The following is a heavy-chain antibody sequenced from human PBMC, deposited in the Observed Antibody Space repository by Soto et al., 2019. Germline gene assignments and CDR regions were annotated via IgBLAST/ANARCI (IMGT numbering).Heavy chain of an antibody. V-gene: IGHV1-8*01. Sequence: QVQLVQSGAEVTKPGASVKVSGKASVYTFTSYDINWVRQATGQGLEWMGWMNPNSGNTGYAQKFDGRGTITRTTAISTAYMELSSLRSEDTAVYYCARVMDGAVAGKDYWCHRTLVTVSS. CDR2: MNPNSGNT. J-gene: IGHJ4*03. CDR1: VYTFTSYD. D-gene: IGHD6-19*01. CDR3: ARVMDGAVAGKDY.